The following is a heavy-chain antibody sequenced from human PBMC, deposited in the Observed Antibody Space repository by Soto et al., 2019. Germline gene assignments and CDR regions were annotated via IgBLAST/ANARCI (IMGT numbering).Heavy chain of an antibody. CDR1: GGSISSGGYY. J-gene: IGHJ6*02. CDR2: IYYSGST. D-gene: IGHD3-3*01. CDR3: ARVGFLEGSGGYYGMDV. V-gene: IGHV4-31*03. Sequence: PSETLSLTCTVSGGSISSGGYYWSWIRQHPGKGLEWIGYIYYSGSTYYNPSLKSRVTISVDTSKNQFSLKLSSVTAADTAVYYCARVGFLEGSGGYYGMDVWGQGTTVTVSS.